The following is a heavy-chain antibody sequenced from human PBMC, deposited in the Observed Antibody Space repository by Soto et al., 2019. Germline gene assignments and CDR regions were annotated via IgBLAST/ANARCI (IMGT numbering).Heavy chain of an antibody. Sequence: QLQLQESGPGLVKPSETLSLPCTVSGGSISSSSYYWGWIRQPPGKGLAWIGSIYYSGSTYYNPSLKSRDTISVDTSKNQVSLKLSSVTAADTAVYYCARHPKDSPWGMDVWGQGTTVTVSS. CDR2: IYYSGST. V-gene: IGHV4-39*01. CDR1: GGSISSSSYY. D-gene: IGHD2-15*01. CDR3: ARHPKDSPWGMDV. J-gene: IGHJ6*02.